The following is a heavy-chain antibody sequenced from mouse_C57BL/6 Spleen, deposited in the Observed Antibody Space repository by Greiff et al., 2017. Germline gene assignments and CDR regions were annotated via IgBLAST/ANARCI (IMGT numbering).Heavy chain of an antibody. CDR3: VRQEGAMDY. CDR2: IRSKSNNYAT. Sequence: DVKLVESGGGLVQPKGSLKLSCAASGFSFNTYAMNWVRQAPGKGLEWVARIRSKSNNYATYYADSVKDRFTISRDDSESMLYLQMNNLKTEDTAMYYCVRQEGAMDYWGQGTSVTVSS. J-gene: IGHJ4*01. CDR1: GFSFNTYA. V-gene: IGHV10-1*01.